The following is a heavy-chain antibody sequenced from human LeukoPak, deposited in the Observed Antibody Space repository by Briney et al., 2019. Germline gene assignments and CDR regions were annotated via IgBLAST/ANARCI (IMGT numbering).Heavy chain of an antibody. D-gene: IGHD2-2*01. CDR1: GGSISSNY. CDR2: MYYSGST. V-gene: IGHV4-59*01. CDR3: ARVPRSTLPNYFDY. Sequence: PSETLSLTCTVSGGSISSNYWSWIRQPPGKGLEWIGYMYYSGSTNYNPSLKSRVTISVDTSKNHFSLKLTSVTAADTAVYYCARVPRSTLPNYFDYWGQGTLVTVSS. J-gene: IGHJ4*02.